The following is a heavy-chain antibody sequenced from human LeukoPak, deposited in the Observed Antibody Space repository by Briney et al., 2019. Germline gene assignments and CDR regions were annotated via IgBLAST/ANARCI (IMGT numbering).Heavy chain of an antibody. D-gene: IGHD3-10*01. CDR3: ARGRGVRGVVIDY. J-gene: IGHJ4*02. CDR2: IYHSGST. Sequence: SETLSLTCAVSGGSISSGGYSWSWIRQPPGKGLEWIGYIYHSGSTNYNPSLKSRVTISVDTSKNQFSLKLSSVTAADTAVYYCARGRGVRGVVIDYWGQGTLVTVSS. CDR1: GGSISSGGYS. V-gene: IGHV4-30-2*01.